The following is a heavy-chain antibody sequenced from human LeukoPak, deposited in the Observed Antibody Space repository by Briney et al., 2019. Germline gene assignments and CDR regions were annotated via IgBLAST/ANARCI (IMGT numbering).Heavy chain of an antibody. Sequence: SVNVSRQPCGGSFSNCAISWVQQAPGQGLEGMERIIAIFGTANYAQKYQGRVTITTDEFTSTAYVELSSLRSEDTAVYYCARDGLRYYYGSGSHYNLGYWGQGTLVTVSS. J-gene: IGHJ4*02. CDR2: IIAIFGTA. CDR1: GGSFSNCA. CDR3: ARDGLRYYYGSGSHYNLGY. V-gene: IGHV1-69*05. D-gene: IGHD3-10*01.